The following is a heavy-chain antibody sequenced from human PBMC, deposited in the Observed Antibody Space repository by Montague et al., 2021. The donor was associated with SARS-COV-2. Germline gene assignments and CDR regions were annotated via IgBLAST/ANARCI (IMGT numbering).Heavy chain of an antibody. CDR3: ARGLWFGELLYYYYYYGMDV. CDR2: TYYRSKWYN. Sequence: CAISGDSVSSNSAAWNWIRQSPSRGLEWLGGTYYRSKWYNDYAVSVKSRITINPDTSKNQFSLQLNSVTPEDTAVYYCARGLWFGELLYYYYYYGMDVWGQGTTVTVS. CDR1: GDSVSSNSAA. V-gene: IGHV6-1*01. D-gene: IGHD3-10*01. J-gene: IGHJ6*02.